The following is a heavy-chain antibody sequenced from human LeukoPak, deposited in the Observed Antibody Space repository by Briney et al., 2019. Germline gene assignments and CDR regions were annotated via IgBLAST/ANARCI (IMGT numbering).Heavy chain of an antibody. D-gene: IGHD3-3*01. J-gene: IGHJ3*02. CDR3: ARDRLLRFLEWLLPDAFDI. CDR1: GYTFTSYG. V-gene: IGHV1-18*01. CDR2: ISAYNGNT. Sequence: ASVKVSCKSSGYTFTSYGLSWVRQAPGQGLEWMGWISAYNGNTNYAQKLQGRVTMTTDTSTSTAYMELRSLRSDDTAVYYCARDRLLRFLEWLLPDAFDIWGQGTMVTVSS.